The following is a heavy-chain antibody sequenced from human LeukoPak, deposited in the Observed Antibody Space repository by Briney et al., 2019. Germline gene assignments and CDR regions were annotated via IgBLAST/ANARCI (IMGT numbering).Heavy chain of an antibody. CDR2: IHYSGRT. CDR3: ARLLDNDSSGDPDTFCR. D-gene: IGHD3-22*01. V-gene: IGHV4-59*11. CDR1: GGSISRHF. Sequence: SETLPLTCSVSGGSISRHFWRWLRQPPGKGLEWIAFIHYSGRTKYNPSLQSRVTISIDTSENNFSLKLTSVTAADTAVYYCARLLDNDSSGDPDTFCRWGKVAVVTVSS. J-gene: IGHJ3*01.